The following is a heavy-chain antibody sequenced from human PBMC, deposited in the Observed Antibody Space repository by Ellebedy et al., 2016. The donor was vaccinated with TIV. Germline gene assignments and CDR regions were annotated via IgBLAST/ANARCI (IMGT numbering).Heavy chain of an antibody. D-gene: IGHD6-6*01. V-gene: IGHV3-7*03. CDR3: ARPRPGYYFDY. Sequence: GESLKISCAVSGFTFSNYWLSWVRQAPGKGLEWVASIKEDGSDKYYVDSVKGRCTISRDTAKNSLYLQMNSLRADDTAVYYCARPRPGYYFDYWGQGTLVTVSS. CDR2: IKEDGSDK. CDR1: GFTFSNYW. J-gene: IGHJ4*02.